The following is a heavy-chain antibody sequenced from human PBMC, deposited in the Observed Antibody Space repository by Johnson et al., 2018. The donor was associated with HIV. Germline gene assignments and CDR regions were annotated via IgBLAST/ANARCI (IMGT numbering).Heavy chain of an antibody. J-gene: IGHJ3*02. V-gene: IGHV3-7*01. Sequence: VQLVESGGGLVKPGGSLRLSCAASGFTFRSYGMHWVRQAPGKGLEWVANIKQDGSEKYYVDSVKGRFTISRDNAKNSLYLQMNSLRAEDTAVYYCAREASLYAFDIWGQGTMVTVSS. CDR2: IKQDGSEK. CDR1: GFTFRSYG. D-gene: IGHD5/OR15-5a*01. CDR3: AREASLYAFDI.